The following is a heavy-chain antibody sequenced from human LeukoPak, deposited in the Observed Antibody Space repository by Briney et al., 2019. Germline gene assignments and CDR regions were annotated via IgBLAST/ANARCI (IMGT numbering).Heavy chain of an antibody. CDR1: GGSISSVNYY. CDR3: ASYFWSGYYTYYFDY. D-gene: IGHD3-3*01. V-gene: IGHV4-31*03. J-gene: IGHJ4*02. CDR2: IYYSGST. Sequence: SETLSLTCTVSGGSISSVNYYWSWIRQHPGKGLEWIGYIYYSGSTYYNPSLQSRVTMDTSKNQFSLKLSSVTAADTAVYHCASYFWSGYYTYYFDYWGQGILVTVSS.